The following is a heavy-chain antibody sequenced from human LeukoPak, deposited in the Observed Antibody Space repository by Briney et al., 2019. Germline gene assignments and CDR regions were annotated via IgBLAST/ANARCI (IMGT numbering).Heavy chain of an antibody. J-gene: IGHJ6*03. Sequence: GASVKVSCKASGYTFTSYYMHWVRQAPGQGLEWMGTINPRGGSTSYALKFQGRVTMTRDMSTSTVYMELSSLRSEDTAVYYCASPSGSYLGDYYMDVWGKGTTVTVSS. V-gene: IGHV1-46*01. D-gene: IGHD1-26*01. CDR2: INPRGGST. CDR1: GYTFTSYY. CDR3: ASPSGSYLGDYYMDV.